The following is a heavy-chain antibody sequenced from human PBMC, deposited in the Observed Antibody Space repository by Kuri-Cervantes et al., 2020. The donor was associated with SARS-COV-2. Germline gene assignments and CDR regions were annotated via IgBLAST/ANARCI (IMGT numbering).Heavy chain of an antibody. V-gene: IGHV4-4*07. CDR1: GGSISSYY. Sequence: SETLSLTCTVSGGSISSYYWSWIRQPAGKGLEWIGRIYTSGSTNYNPSLKSRVTMSVDTSKNQFSLKLSSVTAADTAVYYCARAADPGRSSWEYYYYYYGMDVWGQGTTVTVSS. CDR2: IYTSGST. CDR3: ARAADPGRSSWEYYYYYYGMDV. J-gene: IGHJ6*02. D-gene: IGHD6-13*01.